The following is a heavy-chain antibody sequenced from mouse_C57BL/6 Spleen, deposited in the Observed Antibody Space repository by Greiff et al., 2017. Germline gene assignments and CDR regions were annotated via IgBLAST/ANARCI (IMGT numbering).Heavy chain of an antibody. D-gene: IGHD1-1*01. CDR2: ISYDGSN. CDR1: GYSITSGYY. CDR3: ARVGYYGSSWYFDV. J-gene: IGHJ1*03. Sequence: EVKLQESGPGLVKPSQSLSLTCSVTGYSITSGYYWNWIRQFPGNKLEWMGYISYDGSNNYNPSLKNRISITRDTFKNQFFLKLNSVTTEDTATYYCARVGYYGSSWYFDVWGTGTTVTVSS. V-gene: IGHV3-6*01.